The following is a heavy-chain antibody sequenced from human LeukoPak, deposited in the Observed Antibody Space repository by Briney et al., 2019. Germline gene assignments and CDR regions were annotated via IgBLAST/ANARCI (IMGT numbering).Heavy chain of an antibody. Sequence: GGSLRLSCAASGFTFSSYGMHWVRQAPGKGLEWVAFIRYDGSNKYYADSVKGRFTISRDNSKNTLYLQMNSLRAEDTAVYYCAKDLYYDISTGPFDYWGQGTLVTVSS. J-gene: IGHJ4*02. CDR2: IRYDGSNK. D-gene: IGHD3-9*01. CDR3: AKDLYYDISTGPFDY. CDR1: GFTFSSYG. V-gene: IGHV3-30*02.